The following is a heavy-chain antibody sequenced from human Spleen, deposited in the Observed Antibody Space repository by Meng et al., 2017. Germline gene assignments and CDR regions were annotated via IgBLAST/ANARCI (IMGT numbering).Heavy chain of an antibody. CDR1: GYTFTSYG. J-gene: IGHJ6*02. Sequence: ASVKVSCKASGYTFTSYGISWVRQAPGQGLEWMGWISAYNGNTNYAQKLQGRVTMTTDTSTRPAYMELRSLRSDDTAVYYWARGEDGVRVYYYYGLDVWGQGTMVTVSS. D-gene: IGHD3-10*02. CDR3: ARGEDGVRVYYYYGLDV. CDR2: ISAYNGNT. V-gene: IGHV1-18*01.